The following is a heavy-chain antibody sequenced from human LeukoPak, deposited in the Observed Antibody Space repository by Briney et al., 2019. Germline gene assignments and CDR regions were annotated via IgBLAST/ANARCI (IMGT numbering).Heavy chain of an antibody. D-gene: IGHD6-19*01. CDR1: GFTFSSYA. Sequence: GGSLRLSCSASGFTFSSYAMHWVRQAPGKGLEYVSAISSNGGSTHYADSVKGRFTISRDNSKNTLYLQMSSLRAEDTAVYYCVKDTGYSSGWYSDYFDYWGQGTLVTVSS. V-gene: IGHV3-64D*06. CDR3: VKDTGYSSGWYSDYFDY. J-gene: IGHJ4*02. CDR2: ISSNGGST.